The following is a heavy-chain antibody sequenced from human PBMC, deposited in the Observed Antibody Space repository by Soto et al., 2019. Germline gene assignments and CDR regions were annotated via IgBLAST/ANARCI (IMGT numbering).Heavy chain of an antibody. D-gene: IGHD2-21*02. Sequence: PGGSLRLSCAASGFPFNNSAMHWVRQAPGKGLEWVAVIWHDGSNEHYADSVKGRFRIARDNSNNTLYLQMNSLRGEDTALYYCARDDVSMVTTFLDYWGLGTLVTVSS. CDR1: GFPFNNSA. V-gene: IGHV3-33*01. CDR3: ARDDVSMVTTFLDY. J-gene: IGHJ4*02. CDR2: IWHDGSNE.